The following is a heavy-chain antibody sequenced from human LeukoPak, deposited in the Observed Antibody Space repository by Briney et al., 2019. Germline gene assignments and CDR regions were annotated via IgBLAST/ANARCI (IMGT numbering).Heavy chain of an antibody. CDR1: GYFSTAYY. Sequence: TSETLSLTCTVSGYFSTAYYWGWIRQPPGKGLEWIASIRHDGHTYYNPSLKSQVSISVDMSRNQFPLKLNSLTAADTAVYYCARQVATKGEWAFDVWGQGTMVTVSS. D-gene: IGHD5-12*01. V-gene: IGHV4-38-2*02. J-gene: IGHJ3*01. CDR2: IRHDGHT. CDR3: ARQVATKGEWAFDV.